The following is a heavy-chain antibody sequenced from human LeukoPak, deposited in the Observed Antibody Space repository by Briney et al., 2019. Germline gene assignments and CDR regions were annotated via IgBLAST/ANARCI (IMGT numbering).Heavy chain of an antibody. CDR1: GFTFSSYA. CDR3: AKPFYYYDRSVFYDSRAFDL. J-gene: IGHJ3*01. CDR2: ISASGNST. V-gene: IGHV3-23*01. Sequence: GGSLRLSCAASGFTFSSYAMSWVRQAPGKGLEWVSAISASGNSTYYADSVKGRFTVSRDTSRNTLFLFLNSLRADDTAVYYCAKPFYYYDRSVFYDSRAFDLWGQGTTVTVSS. D-gene: IGHD3-22*01.